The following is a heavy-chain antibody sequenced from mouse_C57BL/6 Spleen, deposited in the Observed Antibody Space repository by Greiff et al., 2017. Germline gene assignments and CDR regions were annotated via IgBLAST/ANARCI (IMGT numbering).Heavy chain of an antibody. Sequence: VQLQQSWAELVRPGASVTLSCKASGYTFTDYEMHWVKQTPVHGLEWIGAIDPESGGTAYNQKFKGKAILTADKSSGTAYMELRSLTSEDSAVYYCTRDGYGVGAYWGQGTLVTVSA. CDR3: TRDGYGVGAY. D-gene: IGHD2-2*01. V-gene: IGHV1-15*01. CDR1: GYTFTDYE. J-gene: IGHJ3*01. CDR2: IDPESGGT.